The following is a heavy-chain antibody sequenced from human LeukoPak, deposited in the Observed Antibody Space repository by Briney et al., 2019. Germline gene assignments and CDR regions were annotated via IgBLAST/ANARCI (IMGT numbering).Heavy chain of an antibody. V-gene: IGHV3-48*02. D-gene: IGHD6-19*01. CDR2: ISTTSSTI. CDR3: ARGKEKWLDHFDY. J-gene: IGHJ4*02. CDR1: GFTFSSYG. Sequence: GGSLRLSCAASGFTFSSYGMNWVRQAPGKGLEWVSYISTTSSTIYYADSVKGRFTMSRDNAKNLLYLQMDSLRDEDTAVYYCARGKEKWLDHFDYWGQGSLVTVSS.